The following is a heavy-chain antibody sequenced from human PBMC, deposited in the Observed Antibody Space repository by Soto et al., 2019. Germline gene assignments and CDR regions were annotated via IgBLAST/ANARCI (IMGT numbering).Heavy chain of an antibody. D-gene: IGHD6-6*01. CDR1: GGTFSSYA. Sequence: SVKVSCKASGGTFSSYAISWVRQAPGQGLEWMGGIIPIFGTANYAQKFQGRVTITADESTSTAYMELSSLRSEDTAVYYCARAHSSIEPRLGENWLDPWGQGTLVTVYS. CDR2: IIPIFGTA. V-gene: IGHV1-69*13. J-gene: IGHJ5*02. CDR3: ARAHSSIEPRLGENWLDP.